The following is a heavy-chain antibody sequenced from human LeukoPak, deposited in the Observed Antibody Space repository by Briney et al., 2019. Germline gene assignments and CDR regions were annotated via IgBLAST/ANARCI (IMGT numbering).Heavy chain of an antibody. CDR1: GYTFPGYY. Sequence: ASVKVSCLASGYTFPGYYMHWVPQAPGQGLEWMGWINPNSGGTSYAQKFQGRVTMTRDTSISTAYMELSRLRSDDTAVYYCERDSTVTSWFDPWGQGTLVTVSS. D-gene: IGHD4-17*01. V-gene: IGHV1-2*02. J-gene: IGHJ5*02. CDR3: ERDSTVTSWFDP. CDR2: INPNSGGT.